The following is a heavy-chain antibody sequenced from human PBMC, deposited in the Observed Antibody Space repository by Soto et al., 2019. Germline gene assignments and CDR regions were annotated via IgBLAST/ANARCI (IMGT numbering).Heavy chain of an antibody. V-gene: IGHV4-39*01. CDR2: MYSSENT. J-gene: IGHJ5*02. D-gene: IGHD1-26*01. CDR1: GGFVSSSSYS. Sequence: SETLSLTCSVSGGFVSSSSYSWGWIRQSPGKGLEWIGTMYSSENTYYNPSLLSRVTISVDTSKNEFSLRLSSVTAADTAVYYCATQEVGGTYVYTFDPWGQGTLVTVSS. CDR3: ATQEVGGTYVYTFDP.